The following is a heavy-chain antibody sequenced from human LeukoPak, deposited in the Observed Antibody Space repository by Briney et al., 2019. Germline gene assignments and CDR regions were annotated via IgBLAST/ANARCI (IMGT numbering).Heavy chain of an antibody. D-gene: IGHD3-22*01. Sequence: PSETLSLTCTVSGGSISSYYWSWIRQPAGKGLEWIGRIYTSGSTNYNPSLKSRVTMSVDTSKNQFSLKLSSVTAADTAVYYCASGPYSSGYTRPFDYWGQGTLVTVSS. CDR2: IYTSGST. V-gene: IGHV4-4*07. CDR1: GGSISSYY. CDR3: ASGPYSSGYTRPFDY. J-gene: IGHJ4*02.